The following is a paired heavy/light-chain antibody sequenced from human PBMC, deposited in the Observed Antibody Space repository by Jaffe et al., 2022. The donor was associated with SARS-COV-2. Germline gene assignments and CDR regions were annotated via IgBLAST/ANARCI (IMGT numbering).Light chain of an antibody. J-gene: IGKJ3*01. CDR3: QQYYATPRT. Sequence: DIVMTQSPDSLAVSLGERATINCESSQSVLYSPDNRNYLAWYQHKPGQPPKLLIYWASTRESGVPDRFSGSGFGTEFTLTISSLQAEDVAVYYCQQYYATPRTFGPGTKVDIK. V-gene: IGKV4-1*01. CDR1: QSVLYSPDNRNY. CDR2: WAS.
Heavy chain of an antibody. J-gene: IGHJ4*02. CDR2: IFSNGDT. V-gene: IGHV4-61*02. Sequence: QVQLQESGPGLVKPSQTLSLTCTVSGDSINTDRSSWSWIRQPAGKRLEWIGRIFSNGDTNYNPSLKSRVTISVDTSKNQFSLTLSSVTAADTAVYYCARDLRDSSGFSDYWGQGTLVTVSS. CDR3: ARDLRDSSGFSDY. CDR1: GDSINTDRSS. D-gene: IGHD2-21*01.